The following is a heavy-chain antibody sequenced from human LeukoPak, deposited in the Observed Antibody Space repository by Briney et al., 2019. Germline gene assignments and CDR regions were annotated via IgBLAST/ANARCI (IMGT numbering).Heavy chain of an antibody. Sequence: SETLSLTCTVSGGSISSYYWSWIRQPPGKGLEWIGYIYYSGSTNYNPSLKSRVTISVDTSKNQFSLKLSSVTAADTAVYYCARTATDYYYYYMDVWGKGTTVTVSS. CDR3: ARTATDYYYYYMDV. CDR2: IYYSGST. J-gene: IGHJ6*03. CDR1: GGSISSYY. D-gene: IGHD1-14*01. V-gene: IGHV4-59*01.